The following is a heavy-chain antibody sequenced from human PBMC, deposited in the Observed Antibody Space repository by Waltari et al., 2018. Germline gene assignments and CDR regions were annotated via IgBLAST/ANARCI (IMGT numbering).Heavy chain of an antibody. Sequence: QVQLQQWGAGLLKPSATLSLTCAVYGGSFSGYYWRWIRQPPGKGLEWIGEINHSGSTNYNPSLKSRVTISVDTSKNQFSLKLSSVTAADTAVYYCARVYYDFWSGYSTGFDPWGQGTLVTVSS. D-gene: IGHD3-3*01. CDR1: GGSFSGYY. CDR3: ARVYYDFWSGYSTGFDP. V-gene: IGHV4-34*01. J-gene: IGHJ5*02. CDR2: INHSGST.